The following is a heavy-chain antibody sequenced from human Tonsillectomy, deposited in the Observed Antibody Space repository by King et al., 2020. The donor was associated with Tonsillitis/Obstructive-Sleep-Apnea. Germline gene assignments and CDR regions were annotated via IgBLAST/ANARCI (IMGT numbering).Heavy chain of an antibody. V-gene: IGHV4-59*08. CDR2: IYYSGST. CDR1: GGSISSYY. D-gene: IGHD2-2*01. J-gene: IGHJ3*02. CDR3: ARHECSSTSCYLVRAFDI. Sequence: VQLQESGPGLVKPSETLSLTCTVSGGSISSYYWSWIRQPPGKGLEWIGYIYYSGSTNYNPSLKSRVTISVDTSKNQFSLKLSSVTAADTAVYYCARHECSSTSCYLVRAFDIWGQGTMVTVSS.